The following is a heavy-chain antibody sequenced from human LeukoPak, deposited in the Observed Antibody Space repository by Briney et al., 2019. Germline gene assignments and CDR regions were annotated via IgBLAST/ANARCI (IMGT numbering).Heavy chain of an antibody. CDR1: GGSISSYY. J-gene: IGHJ4*02. CDR2: INHSGST. CDR3: ARGGYSNLGY. D-gene: IGHD5-18*01. V-gene: IGHV4-34*01. Sequence: SETLSLTCTVSGGSISSYYWSWIRQPPGKGLEWIGEINHSGSTNYNPSLKSRVTISVDTSKNQFSLKLSSVTAADTAVYYCARGGYSNLGYWGQGTLVTVSS.